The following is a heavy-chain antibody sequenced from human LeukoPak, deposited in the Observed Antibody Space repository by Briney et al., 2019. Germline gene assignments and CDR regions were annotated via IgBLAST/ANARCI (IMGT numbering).Heavy chain of an antibody. Sequence: AAVQVSCKASGYTFTSYDISWVRQAPGQGLEWIGWISAYNGNTNYAQKLQGRVTMTTDTSTSTAYLELRSLRSDDTAVYYCARDYIDYYDSSGYPNWFDPWGQGTLVSVSS. CDR3: ARDYIDYYDSSGYPNWFDP. V-gene: IGHV1-18*01. D-gene: IGHD3-22*01. CDR2: ISAYNGNT. CDR1: GYTFTSYD. J-gene: IGHJ5*02.